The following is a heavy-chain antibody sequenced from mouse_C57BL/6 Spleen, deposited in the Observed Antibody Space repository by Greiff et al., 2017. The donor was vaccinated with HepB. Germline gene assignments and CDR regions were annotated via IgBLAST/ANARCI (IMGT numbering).Heavy chain of an antibody. J-gene: IGHJ4*01. CDR2: IDPSDSYT. CDR1: GYTFTGYW. Sequence: QVQLQQPGAELVMPGASVKLSCKASGYTFTGYWMHWVKQRPGQGLEWIGEIDPSDSYTNYNQKFKGKSTLTVDKSSSTAYMQLSSLTSEDSAVYYCARRRLYDYDGAAMDYWGQGTSVTVSS. D-gene: IGHD2-4*01. V-gene: IGHV1-69*01. CDR3: ARRRLYDYDGAAMDY.